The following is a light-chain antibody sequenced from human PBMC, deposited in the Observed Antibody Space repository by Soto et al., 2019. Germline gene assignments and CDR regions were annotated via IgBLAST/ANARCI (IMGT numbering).Light chain of an antibody. CDR1: QRVSSSY. CDR3: QHYGNSRYI. J-gene: IGKJ2*01. V-gene: IGKV3-20*01. Sequence: ENVLTQSPGTLSLSPGERAILSCTASQRVSSSYLAWYQQKPGQAPRLLFYAASIRATDIPYRFTASGSGTDFTLTISRLESDDFAVYYCQHYGNSRYIFGQGTKLEFK. CDR2: AAS.